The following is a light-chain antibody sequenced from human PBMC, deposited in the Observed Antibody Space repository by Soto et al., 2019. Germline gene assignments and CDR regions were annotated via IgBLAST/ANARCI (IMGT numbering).Light chain of an antibody. CDR1: SSDVGGYNY. J-gene: IGLJ1*01. CDR2: DVS. Sequence: QSALTQPASVSGSPGQWITISCTGTSSDVGGYNYVSWYQQHPGKAPKLMIYDVSNRPSGVSNRFSGSKSGNTASLTISGLQVEDEADYYCNSYTSRSSTTYVFGTGTKLTVL. CDR3: NSYTSRSSTTYV. V-gene: IGLV2-14*01.